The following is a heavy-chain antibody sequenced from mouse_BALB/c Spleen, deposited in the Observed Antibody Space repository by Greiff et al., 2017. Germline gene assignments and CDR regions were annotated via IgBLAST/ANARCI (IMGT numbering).Heavy chain of an antibody. CDR1: GFNIKDYY. Sequence: EVQLQQSGAELVKPGASVKLSCTASGFNIKDYYMHWVKQRPEQGLEWIGWIDPENGDTEYAPKFQGKATMTADTSSNTAYLQLSSLTSEDTAVYYCNEGDYYGNAMDYWGQGTSVTVSS. J-gene: IGHJ4*01. CDR3: NEGDYYGNAMDY. V-gene: IGHV14-4*02. D-gene: IGHD1-1*02. CDR2: IDPENGDT.